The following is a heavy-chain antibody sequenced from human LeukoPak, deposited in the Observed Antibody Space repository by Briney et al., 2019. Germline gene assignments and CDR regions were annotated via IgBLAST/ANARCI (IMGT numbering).Heavy chain of an antibody. Sequence: SETLSLTCTVSGGSISSGGYYWSWIRQPPGKGLEWIGYIYHSGSTYYNPSLKSRVTISVDRSKNQFSLKLSSVTAADTAVYYCARARIAAAGWFDPWGQGTLVTVSS. CDR1: GGSISSGGYY. CDR3: ARARIAAAGWFDP. V-gene: IGHV4-30-2*01. J-gene: IGHJ5*02. CDR2: IYHSGST. D-gene: IGHD6-13*01.